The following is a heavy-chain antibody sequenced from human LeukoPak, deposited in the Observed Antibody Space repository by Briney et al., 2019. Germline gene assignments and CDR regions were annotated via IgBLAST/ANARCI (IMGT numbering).Heavy chain of an antibody. Sequence: SVKASCKASGGTFTSYAISWVRQAPGQGLEWMGGIIPIFGTANYAQKFQGRVTITADDSTSTAYMELSSLRSEDTTVYYCARGLVMYYGMDVWGKGNTVTVSS. CDR2: IIPIFGTA. CDR1: GGTFTSYA. CDR3: ARGLVMYYGMDV. V-gene: IGHV1-69*13. D-gene: IGHD3-9*01. J-gene: IGHJ6*04.